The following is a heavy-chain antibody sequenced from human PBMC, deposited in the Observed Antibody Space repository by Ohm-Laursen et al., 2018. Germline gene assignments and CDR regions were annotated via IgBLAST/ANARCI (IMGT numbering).Heavy chain of an antibody. CDR3: ARSRTRYCSADSCYFENFDQ. J-gene: IGHJ4*02. D-gene: IGHD2-15*01. CDR1: GYSFANYW. CDR2: IYPGDSNT. V-gene: IGHV5-51*01. Sequence: ESLRISCKGSGYSFANYWIGWVRQMPGKGLEWMGIIYPGDSNTRYSPSFQGQVTISADKSISTAYLQWSSLKASDTAMYYCARSRTRYCSADSCYFENFDQWGQGTLVTVSS.